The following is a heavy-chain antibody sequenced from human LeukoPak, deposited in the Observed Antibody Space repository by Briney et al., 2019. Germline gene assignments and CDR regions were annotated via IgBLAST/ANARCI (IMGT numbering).Heavy chain of an antibody. CDR1: GGSISSYY. J-gene: IGHJ4*02. V-gene: IGHV4-59*01. D-gene: IGHD3-16*01. CDR3: ARGSLGEFDY. Sequence: SETLSLTCTVSGGSISSYYWSWIRQPPGKGLEWIGYIYYSGSTNYNPSLQSRVTISVDTSKNQFSLKLSSVTAADTAVYYCARGSLGEFDYWGQGTLVTVSS. CDR2: IYYSGST.